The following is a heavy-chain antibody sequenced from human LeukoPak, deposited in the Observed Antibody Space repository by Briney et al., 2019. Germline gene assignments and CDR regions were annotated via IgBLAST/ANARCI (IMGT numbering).Heavy chain of an antibody. J-gene: IGHJ4*02. CDR1: GGSISSSNW. Sequence: SGTLSLTCAVSGGSISSSNWWSWVRQPPGKGLEWIGEIYHSGSTNYNPSLKSRDTISVDKSKNQFSLKLSSVTAADTAVYYCASAVALRYFDWLSPFDYWGQGTLVTVSS. V-gene: IGHV4-4*02. CDR3: ASAVALRYFDWLSPFDY. D-gene: IGHD3-9*01. CDR2: IYHSGST.